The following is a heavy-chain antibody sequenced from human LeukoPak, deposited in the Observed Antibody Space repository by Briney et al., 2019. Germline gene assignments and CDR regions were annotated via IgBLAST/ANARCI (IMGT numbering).Heavy chain of an antibody. CDR3: ARFAYCGGHCWYYFDY. D-gene: IGHD2-21*02. J-gene: IGHJ4*02. CDR2: INHSGST. CDR1: GGSFSGYY. Sequence: SETLSLTCAVYGGSFSGYYWSWIRQPPGKGLEWIGEINHSGSTNYNPSLKSRITISVDTSKNQFSLKLSSVTAADTAVYYCARFAYCGGHCWYYFDYWARDPWSPSPQ. V-gene: IGHV4-34*01.